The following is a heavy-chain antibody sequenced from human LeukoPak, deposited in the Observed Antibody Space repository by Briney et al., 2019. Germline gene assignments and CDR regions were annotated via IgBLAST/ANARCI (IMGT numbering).Heavy chain of an antibody. J-gene: IGHJ3*02. D-gene: IGHD3-3*01. V-gene: IGHV4-39*07. Sequence: PSETLSLTCTVSGGSISSSSYYWGWVRQPPGKGLEWIGEIYHSGSTNYNPSLKSRVTISVDKSKNQFSLKLSSVTAADTAVYYCARAFVRESGGIFGVVSSRDAFDIWGQGTMVTVSS. CDR1: GGSISSSSYY. CDR3: ARAFVRESGGIFGVVSSRDAFDI. CDR2: IYHSGST.